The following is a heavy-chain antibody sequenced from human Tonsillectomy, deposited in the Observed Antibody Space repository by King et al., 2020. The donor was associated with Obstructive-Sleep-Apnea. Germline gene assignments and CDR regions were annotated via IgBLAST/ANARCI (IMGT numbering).Heavy chain of an antibody. Sequence: VQLQESGPGLLRPSETLSLTCTVSGGSISSSSYFWGWIRQPPEKGLEWIGSIYYSGSTYYKPSLKSRVTISVDTSKNQFSLRLSSVTAADTAVYYCARRGGYKGYQDSPPYIDYWGQGTLVTVSS. CDR1: GGSISSSSYF. V-gene: IGHV4-39*01. CDR3: ARRGGYKGYQDSPPYIDY. J-gene: IGHJ4*02. D-gene: IGHD5-12*01. CDR2: IYYSGST.